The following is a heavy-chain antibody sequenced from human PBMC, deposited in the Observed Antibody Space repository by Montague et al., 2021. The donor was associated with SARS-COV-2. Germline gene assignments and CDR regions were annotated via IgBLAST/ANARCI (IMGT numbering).Heavy chain of an antibody. CDR3: ARHSPFTIFGVVTTPGWFDP. CDR1: GGSISSSSYY. V-gene: IGHV4-39*01. CDR2: IYYSGST. J-gene: IGHJ5*02. D-gene: IGHD3-3*01. Sequence: SETLSLTCTVPGGSISSSSYYWVWIRQPPGKGLEWIGSIYYSGSTYYNPSLKSRVTISVDTSKNQFSLKLSSVTAADTAVYCCARHSPFTIFGVVTTPGWFDPWGQGTLVTVSS.